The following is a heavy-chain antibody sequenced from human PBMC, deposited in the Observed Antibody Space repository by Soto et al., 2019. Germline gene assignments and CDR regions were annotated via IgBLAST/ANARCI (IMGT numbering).Heavy chain of an antibody. Sequence: QITLKESGPTLVKPTQTLTLTCTFYGFSLSTSGVGVGWIRQPPGKALEWLVLIYWDDDKRYSPSLKSRLTINKDTVKKQVGLTSTNMDPVDTATYYWARSYVGRKFDYWGQGTLGTVSS. J-gene: IGHJ4*02. D-gene: IGHD2-15*01. V-gene: IGHV2-5*02. CDR3: ARSYVGRKFDY. CDR1: GFSLSTSGVG. CDR2: IYWDDDK.